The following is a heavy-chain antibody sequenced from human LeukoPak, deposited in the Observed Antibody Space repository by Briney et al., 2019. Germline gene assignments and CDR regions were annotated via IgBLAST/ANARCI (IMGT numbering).Heavy chain of an antibody. D-gene: IGHD3-3*01. V-gene: IGHV4-4*02. Sequence: SETLSLTCAVSGGSISSSNWWSWVRQPPGKGLEWIGEIYHSGSTNYNPSLKSRDTISVDKSKNQFSLKLSSVTAADTAVYYCARISVLRFLEWLDYWGQGTLVTVSS. CDR2: IYHSGST. J-gene: IGHJ4*02. CDR1: GGSISSSNW. CDR3: ARISVLRFLEWLDY.